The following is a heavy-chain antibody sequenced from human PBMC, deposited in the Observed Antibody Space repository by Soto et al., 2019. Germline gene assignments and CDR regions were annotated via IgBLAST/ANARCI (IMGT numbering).Heavy chain of an antibody. V-gene: IGHV3-72*01. J-gene: IGHJ6*02. CDR1: GFTLSDHY. CDR3: ARDGAGHIVVVPAASPTGMDV. D-gene: IGHD2-2*01. CDR2: SRDKAQGYST. Sequence: PGGSLRLSCAGSGFTLSDHYIDWVRQAPGKGLEWVGRSRDKAQGYSTAYAASVKGRFTISRDNAKNSLYLQMNSLRAEDTAVYYCARDGAGHIVVVPAASPTGMDVWGQGTTVTVSS.